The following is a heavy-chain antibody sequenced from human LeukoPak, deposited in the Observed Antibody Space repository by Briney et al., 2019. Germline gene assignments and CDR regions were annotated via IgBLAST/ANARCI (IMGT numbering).Heavy chain of an antibody. J-gene: IGHJ5*02. CDR3: ASSGAISMIRNNWFDP. Sequence: KSGESLRLSCAASGLTFSCYSFHWGRQPPPKGLELVSSINIRCGTYTYYADSVKGRFIISRDNAKNSLYLQMNSLRSDDTAVYYCASSGAISMIRNNWFDPWGQGTLVTVSA. CDR1: GLTFSCYS. D-gene: IGHD3-22*01. V-gene: IGHV3-21*01. CDR2: INIRCGTYT.